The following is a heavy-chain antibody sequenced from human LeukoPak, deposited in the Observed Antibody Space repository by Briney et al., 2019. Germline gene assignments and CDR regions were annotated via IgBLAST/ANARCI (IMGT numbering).Heavy chain of an antibody. J-gene: IGHJ4*02. CDR3: ARGERRGPLDY. CDR2: LSTCSTRE. Sequence: PGGSLRLSCAASGFTFKSHWMHWVRQSPGKGVVWVSRLSTCSTRENYADPVKGRFPLYRDHAKNTLYLQLNSLRVDDTAVYYCARGERRGPLDYWGQGTLVTVSS. CDR1: GFTFKSHW. D-gene: IGHD1-1*01. V-gene: IGHV3-74*01.